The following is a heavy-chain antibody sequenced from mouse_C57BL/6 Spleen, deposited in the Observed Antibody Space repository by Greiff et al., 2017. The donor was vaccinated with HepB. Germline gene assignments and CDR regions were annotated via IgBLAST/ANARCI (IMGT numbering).Heavy chain of an antibody. D-gene: IGHD2-4*01. CDR1: GFTFSSYG. V-gene: IGHV5-6*01. CDR2: ISSGGSYT. CDR3: AGHRDDYDGWFAY. J-gene: IGHJ3*01. Sequence: EVQRVESGGDLVKPGGSLKLSCAASGFTFSSYGMSWVRQTPDKRLEWVATISSGGSYTYYPDSVKGRFTISRDNAKNTLYLQMSRLKTEDAAMYYCAGHRDDYDGWFAYWGQGTLVTVSA.